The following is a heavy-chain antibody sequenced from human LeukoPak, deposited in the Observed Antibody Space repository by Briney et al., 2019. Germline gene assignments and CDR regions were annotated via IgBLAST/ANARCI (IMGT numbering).Heavy chain of an antibody. Sequence: ASVKLSCKASGYTFTGYYMHWVRQAPGQGLEWMGWINPNSGGTNYAQKFQGRVTMTRDTSISTAYMELSRLRSDDTAGYYCARDLGSITMVRGVIIRTSWLDPWGQGSLVTVSS. J-gene: IGHJ5*02. V-gene: IGHV1-2*02. CDR1: GYTFTGYY. CDR2: INPNSGGT. CDR3: ARDLGSITMVRGVIIRTSWLDP. D-gene: IGHD3-10*01.